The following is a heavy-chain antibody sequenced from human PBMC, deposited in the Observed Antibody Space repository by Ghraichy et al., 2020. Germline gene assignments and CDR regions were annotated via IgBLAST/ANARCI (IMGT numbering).Heavy chain of an antibody. J-gene: IGHJ5*02. CDR1: GGSITNYY. CDR2: IHDSGST. Sequence: SETLSLTCTVSGGSITNYYWSWIRQPPGKGLEWIGYIHDSGSTNSNPSLKSRVTISVDTSKNQFSLRLNSVTAADTAVYYCARDTYHYDSRNWADCFDPWGTGTLVTVSS. CDR3: ARDTYHYDSRNWADCFDP. D-gene: IGHD3-10*01. V-gene: IGHV4-59*01.